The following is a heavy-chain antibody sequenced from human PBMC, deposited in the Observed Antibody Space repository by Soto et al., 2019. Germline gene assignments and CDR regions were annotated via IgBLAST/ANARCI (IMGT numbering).Heavy chain of an antibody. CDR2: ISSGGFIT. CDR1: GFTFSDYY. Sequence: QVQLVESGGGSVKPGGSLRLSCAASGFTFSDYYMSWIRQAPGKGLEWVSYISSGGFITYYADSVKGRFTTSWDKAKNLLYLQMNNLSANDMAVYYCATAVVPATKWGYYSYGLDVWGQGTTVTVSS. V-gene: IGHV3-11*01. D-gene: IGHD2-2*01. J-gene: IGHJ6*02. CDR3: ATAVVPATKWGYYSYGLDV.